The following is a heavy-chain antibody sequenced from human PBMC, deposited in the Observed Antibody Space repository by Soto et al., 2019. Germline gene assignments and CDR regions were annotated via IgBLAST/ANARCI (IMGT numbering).Heavy chain of an antibody. CDR2: INTFNGNT. CDR3: ARELGISTSAPFDY. Sequence: QVQVVQSGAEVKKPGASMKVSCQASGYRFTSYGLNWVRQAPGQGLEWIAWINTFNGNTNSAQNLQGRVSVTADTSTSTVFLEVRRPTSDDTAVYYCARELGISTSAPFDYWGPGTLVTVSS. D-gene: IGHD3-3*02. J-gene: IGHJ4*02. V-gene: IGHV1-18*01. CDR1: GYRFTSYG.